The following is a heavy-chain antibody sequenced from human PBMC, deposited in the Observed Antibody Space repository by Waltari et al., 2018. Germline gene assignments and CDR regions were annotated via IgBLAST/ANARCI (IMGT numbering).Heavy chain of an antibody. CDR3: ATAQRSNRGLDP. D-gene: IGHD4-4*01. J-gene: IGHJ5*02. V-gene: IGHV1-24*01. CDR1: GYTLTDLS. CDR2: FDPEEGET. Sequence: QVQLVQSGAEVKKPGASVKVSCKVSGYTLTDLSMHWVRQAPGKGLEWMGGFDPEEGETIYAQKFQGRVTMTEDTSTDTAYMELSSLRSEDTAVYYCATAQRSNRGLDPWGQGTLVTVSS.